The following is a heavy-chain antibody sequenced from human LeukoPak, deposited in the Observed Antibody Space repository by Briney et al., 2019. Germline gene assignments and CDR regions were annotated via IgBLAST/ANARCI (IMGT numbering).Heavy chain of an antibody. CDR3: ARVSSSLYYAMDV. Sequence: ASETLSLTCAVYGGSFSGYYWTWIRQPPGKGLEWIGETTHSGSTNYNPSLKGRVTISVDASKNQFSLSLSSVIAADTAVYYCARVSSSLYYAMDVWGQGTTVTVSS. V-gene: IGHV4-34*01. CDR2: TTHSGST. CDR1: GGSFSGYY. D-gene: IGHD6-6*01. J-gene: IGHJ6*02.